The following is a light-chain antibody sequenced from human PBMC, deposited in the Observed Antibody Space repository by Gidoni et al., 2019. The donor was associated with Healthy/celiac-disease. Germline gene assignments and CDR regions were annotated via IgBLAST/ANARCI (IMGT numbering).Light chain of an antibody. CDR2: AAS. J-gene: IGKJ2*01. CDR1: QGISRY. V-gene: IGKV1-9*01. CDR3: QQLNSYPLMYT. Sequence: DIPLTQSPSFLSASVGDRVTITCRASQGISRYLAWYQQKPGKAPKLLIYAASTLQSGVPSRFSGSGSGTEFTLTISSLQPEDFATYYCQQLNSYPLMYTFGQGTKLEIK.